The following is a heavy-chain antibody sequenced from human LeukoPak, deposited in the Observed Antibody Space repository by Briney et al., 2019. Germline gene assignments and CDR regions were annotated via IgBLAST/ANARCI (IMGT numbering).Heavy chain of an antibody. CDR3: ARGIAAAGTALYN. Sequence: GGSLRLSCAASGFTFNSNGMHWVRQAPGKGLEWVAFIRYDGSNTYYADAVKGRFTISRDNSKNTLYLQINSLRAEDTAVYYCARGIAAAGTALYNWGQGTLLTVSS. J-gene: IGHJ4*02. D-gene: IGHD6-13*01. CDR2: IRYDGSNT. CDR1: GFTFNSNG. V-gene: IGHV3-30*02.